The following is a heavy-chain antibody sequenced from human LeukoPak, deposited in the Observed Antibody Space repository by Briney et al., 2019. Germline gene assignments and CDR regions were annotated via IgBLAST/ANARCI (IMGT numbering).Heavy chain of an antibody. CDR3: VALGDRIY. J-gene: IGHJ4*02. CDR1: GFTFSSYD. Sequence: GGSLRLSCAASGFTFSSYDMHGVRQATGKGLEWVSAISAAGDTYYLDSVKGRFTISRENAKNSLYLQMNSLRAGDTAVYYCVALGDRIYWGQGTLVTASS. V-gene: IGHV3-13*01. D-gene: IGHD2-21*02. CDR2: ISAAGDT.